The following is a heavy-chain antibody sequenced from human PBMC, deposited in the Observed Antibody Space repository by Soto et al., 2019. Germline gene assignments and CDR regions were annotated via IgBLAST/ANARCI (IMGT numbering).Heavy chain of an antibody. J-gene: IGHJ4*02. Sequence: SETLSLTCAVYGGSFSGYYWSWIRQPPGKGLEWIGEINHSGSTNYNPSLKSRVTISVDTSKNQFSLKLSSVTAADTAVYYCARDNCGGDCYNFDYWGQGTLVTVSS. V-gene: IGHV4-34*01. CDR1: GGSFSGYY. CDR2: INHSGST. D-gene: IGHD2-21*02. CDR3: ARDNCGGDCYNFDY.